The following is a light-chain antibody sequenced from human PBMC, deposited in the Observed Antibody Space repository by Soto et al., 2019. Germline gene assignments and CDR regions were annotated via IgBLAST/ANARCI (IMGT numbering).Light chain of an antibody. J-gene: IGKJ3*01. CDR3: QHCDYLPI. CDR2: DAS. Sequence: DIQMTQSPSSLSASVGDRLTITCQASHDITSYLNWYQHKPGKAPKLLLYDASILEAGVPPRFSGSGSGTDFTLTISGLQPEDVATYYCQHCDYLPIFGPGTTVDFK. V-gene: IGKV1-33*01. CDR1: HDITSY.